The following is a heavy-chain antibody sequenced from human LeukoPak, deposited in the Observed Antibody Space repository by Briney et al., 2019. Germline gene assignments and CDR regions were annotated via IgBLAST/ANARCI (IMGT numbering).Heavy chain of an antibody. CDR3: ARIYAY. D-gene: IGHD2/OR15-2a*01. J-gene: IGHJ4*02. CDR1: GFTFSNYA. Sequence: GGSLRLSCAASGFTFSNYAMSWVRQAPGKGLVWVSRINSDGSKTIYADSVKGRFTISRDNAKNTLYLQMNSLRAEDTAVYYCARIYAYWGQGTLVTVSS. CDR2: INSDGSKT. V-gene: IGHV3-74*01.